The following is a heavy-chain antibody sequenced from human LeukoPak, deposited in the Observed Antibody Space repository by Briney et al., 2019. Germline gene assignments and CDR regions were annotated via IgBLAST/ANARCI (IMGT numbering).Heavy chain of an antibody. Sequence: ASVKVSCKASGYTFTSYDINWVRPATGQGLEWMGWMNPNSGNTGYAQKFQGRVTMTRNTSLSTASMELSSLRSEDTAVYYFARDRKGTMVRGRDYYYYGMDVWGQGTTVTVSS. CDR3: ARDRKGTMVRGRDYYYYGMDV. CDR2: MNPNSGNT. V-gene: IGHV1-8*01. D-gene: IGHD3-10*01. CDR1: GYTFTSYD. J-gene: IGHJ6*02.